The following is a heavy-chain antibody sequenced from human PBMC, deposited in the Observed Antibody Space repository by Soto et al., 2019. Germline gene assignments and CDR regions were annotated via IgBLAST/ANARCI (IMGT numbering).Heavy chain of an antibody. V-gene: IGHV1-3*01. CDR3: ARDRGLSGYCSSTSCYPDAFDI. Sequence: DSVKVSCKASGYTFTSYAMHWVRQAPGQRLEWMGWINAGNGNTKYSQKFQGRVTITRDTSASTAYMELSSLRSEDTAVYYCARDRGLSGYCSSTSCYPDAFDIWGQGTTVTVSS. CDR1: GYTFTSYA. D-gene: IGHD2-2*03. CDR2: INAGNGNT. J-gene: IGHJ3*02.